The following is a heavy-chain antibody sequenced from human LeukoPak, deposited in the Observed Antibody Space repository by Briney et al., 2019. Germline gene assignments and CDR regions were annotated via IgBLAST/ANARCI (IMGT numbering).Heavy chain of an antibody. V-gene: IGHV4-4*07. J-gene: IGHJ6*03. CDR2: IYTSGST. D-gene: IGHD3-10*01. CDR1: GGSISSYY. CDR3: ASSLLERGSGSYLWYYYYMDV. Sequence: SETLSLTCTVSGGSISSYYWSWIRQPPGKGLEWIGRIYTSGSTNYNPSLKSRVTMSVDTSKNQFSLKLSSVTAADTAVYYCASSLLERGSGSYLWYYYYMDVWGKGTTVTVSS.